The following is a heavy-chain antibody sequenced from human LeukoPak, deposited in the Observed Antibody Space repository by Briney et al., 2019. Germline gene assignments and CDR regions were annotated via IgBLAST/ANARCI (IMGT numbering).Heavy chain of an antibody. V-gene: IGHV3-33*01. J-gene: IGHJ4*02. D-gene: IGHD5-18*01. CDR1: GFTFGSYG. Sequence: GRSLRLSCAASGFTFGSYGMHWVRQAPGKGLEWVAVIWYDGSNKYYADSVKGRFTISRDNSKNTLYLQMNSLRAEDTAVYYCARGGYSYAFIDYWGQGTLVTVSS. CDR3: ARGGYSYAFIDY. CDR2: IWYDGSNK.